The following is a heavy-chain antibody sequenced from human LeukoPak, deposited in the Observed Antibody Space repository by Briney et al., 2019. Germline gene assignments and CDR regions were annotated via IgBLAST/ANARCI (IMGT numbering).Heavy chain of an antibody. D-gene: IGHD4-17*01. CDR3: ARGSYGDYPGY. Sequence: GGSLRLSWAASGFAFSYYSMNWVRQAPGKGLEWVSYISSSSDYIYYGDSVKGRFTISRDNAKNSLYLQMNSLRADDTAVYYCARGSYGDYPGYWGQGTLVTVSS. V-gene: IGHV3-21*01. CDR2: ISSSSDYI. CDR1: GFAFSYYS. J-gene: IGHJ4*02.